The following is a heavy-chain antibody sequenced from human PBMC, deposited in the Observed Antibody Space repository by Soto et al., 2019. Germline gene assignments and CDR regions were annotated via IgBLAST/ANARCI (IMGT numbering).Heavy chain of an antibody. D-gene: IGHD6-13*01. Sequence: EVQLVESGGGLVQPGGSLRLSCAASGFTFSSYSMNWVRQAPGKGLEWVSYISSSSSTIYYADSVKGRFTISRDNAKNSLYLQMNSLRDEDTAVYYCARDRWYSSSWYDRRGFGYYYYGMDVWGQGTTVTVSS. V-gene: IGHV3-48*02. CDR3: ARDRWYSSSWYDRRGFGYYYYGMDV. CDR2: ISSSSSTI. CDR1: GFTFSSYS. J-gene: IGHJ6*02.